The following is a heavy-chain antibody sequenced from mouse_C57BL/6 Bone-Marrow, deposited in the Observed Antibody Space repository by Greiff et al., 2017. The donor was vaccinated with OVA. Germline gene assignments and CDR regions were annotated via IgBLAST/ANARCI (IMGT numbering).Heavy chain of an antibody. CDR3: ATGFDY. V-gene: IGHV3-6*01. CDR1: GYSITSGYY. Sequence: EESGPGLVKPSQSLSLTCSVTGYSITSGYYWNWIRQFPGNKLEWMGYISYDGSNNYNPSLKNRISITRDTSKNQFFLKLNSVTTEDTATYYCATGFDYWGQGTTLTVSS. D-gene: IGHD4-1*01. CDR2: ISYDGSN. J-gene: IGHJ2*01.